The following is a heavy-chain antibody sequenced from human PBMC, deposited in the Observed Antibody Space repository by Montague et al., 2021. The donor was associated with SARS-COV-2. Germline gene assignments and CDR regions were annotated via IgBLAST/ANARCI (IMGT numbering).Heavy chain of an antibody. CDR3: ARDWTHDY. CDR2: IYYSGSTS. Sequence: SETLSLTCTVSGDSITIRSYYWGWIRHPPGKGLEWIGNIYYSGSTSYYNPSLKSRVTISLDTTKNQFSLRLRSVTAADTAVYYCARDWTHDYWGQGTLVAVSS. J-gene: IGHJ4*02. CDR1: GDSITIRSYY. D-gene: IGHD1-1*01. V-gene: IGHV4-39*07.